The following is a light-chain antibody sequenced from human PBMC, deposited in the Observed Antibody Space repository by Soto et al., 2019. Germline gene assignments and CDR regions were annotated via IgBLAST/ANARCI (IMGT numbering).Light chain of an antibody. CDR2: DAS. Sequence: EIVLTQSPGTLSLSPGGGATLSCRASQSINSFLAWYQQRRGQAPRLLIHDASNRATGIPDRFSGSGSGPDFTLTISRLEPEDFAVYYCQQYGGSPRTFGQGTKVEVK. V-gene: IGKV3-20*01. J-gene: IGKJ1*01. CDR1: QSINSF. CDR3: QQYGGSPRT.